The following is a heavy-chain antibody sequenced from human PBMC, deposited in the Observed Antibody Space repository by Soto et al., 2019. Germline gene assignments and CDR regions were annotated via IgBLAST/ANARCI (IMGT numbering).Heavy chain of an antibody. CDR3: ASRTVAGTVIDH. V-gene: IGHV4-39*01. CDR2: ISHSGTT. CDR1: GGSISSRSYY. J-gene: IGHJ4*02. Sequence: QLQVQESGPGLVKPSETLSLTCSVSGGSISSRSYYWGWVRQPPGKGLEWIGSISHSGTTYYHPSLKSRVTISVDTSKNQFSLSLSSVTAADTAVYSCASRTVAGTVIDHWGQGTLVTVSS. D-gene: IGHD6-19*01.